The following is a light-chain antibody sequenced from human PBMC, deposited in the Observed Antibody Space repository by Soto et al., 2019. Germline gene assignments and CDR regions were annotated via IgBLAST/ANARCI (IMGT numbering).Light chain of an antibody. CDR2: RAP. J-gene: IGKJ4*01. CDR1: QSVSSN. CDR3: QQYNNWPLT. V-gene: IGKV3-15*01. Sequence: EIVMTQSPATLSVSPRDRATLSCWASQSVSSNLAWYQKKPGQAPRLLVWRAPIRATDMAARFSGSGSGTEFTLTISSLQPEDSAVYYCQQYNNWPLTVGGGTKVDIK.